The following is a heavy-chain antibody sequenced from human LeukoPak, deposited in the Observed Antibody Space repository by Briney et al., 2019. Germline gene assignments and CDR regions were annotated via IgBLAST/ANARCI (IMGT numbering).Heavy chain of an antibody. J-gene: IGHJ4*02. V-gene: IGHV3-74*01. CDR1: GFTFSSYW. CDR3: VAESYSGYDSIPLFAY. CDR2: IYSDGSST. D-gene: IGHD5-12*01. Sequence: GGSLRLSCTASGFTFSSYWMHWVRQAPGKGLVWVSRIYSDGSSTSYADSVKGRFTIFKDNAKNTLYLQMNGLRAEDTAVYYCVAESYSGYDSIPLFAYWGQGTLVTVSS.